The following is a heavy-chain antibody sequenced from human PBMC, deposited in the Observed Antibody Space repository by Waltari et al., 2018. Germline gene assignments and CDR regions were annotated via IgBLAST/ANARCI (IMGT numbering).Heavy chain of an antibody. CDR3: ARHGDYNVRFDY. D-gene: IGHD4-17*01. J-gene: IGHJ4*02. CDR2: ITHSGST. Sequence: QVQLQESGPGLVKPSETLSLTCAVSGYSISSGYYWGWIRQPPGKGLEWLGGITHSGSTYYNPSLKSRITISVDTSKNQFSLKLSSVTAADTAVYYCARHGDYNVRFDYWGQGTLVTVSS. V-gene: IGHV4-38-2*01. CDR1: GYSISSGYY.